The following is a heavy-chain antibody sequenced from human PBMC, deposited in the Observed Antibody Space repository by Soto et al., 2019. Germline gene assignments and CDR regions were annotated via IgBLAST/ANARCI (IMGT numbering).Heavy chain of an antibody. CDR1: GYTFTSYY. CDR2: INPSGGST. CDR3: ARSTMVRGVTYYYYYGMDV. J-gene: IGHJ6*02. V-gene: IGHV1-46*01. Sequence: ASVKVSCKASGYTFTSYYMHWVRQAPGQGLEWMGIINPSGGSTSYAQKFQGRVTMTRDTSTSTVYMELSSLRSEDTAVYYCARSTMVRGVTYYYYYGMDVWGQGTTVTVSS. D-gene: IGHD3-10*01.